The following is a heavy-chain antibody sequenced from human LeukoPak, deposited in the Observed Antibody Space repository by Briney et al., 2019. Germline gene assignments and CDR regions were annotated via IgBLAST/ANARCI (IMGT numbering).Heavy chain of an antibody. J-gene: IGHJ4*02. CDR2: INTNTGNP. Sequence: ASVKVSCKTSGYTFTTYAISWVRQAPGQGLEWMGWINTNTGNPTYAQGFFTGRYVFSLDTSVSTAYLQITGLKANDTAVYYCGRDPKLGIRGYTYGYIDFWGQGTLVTVAS. V-gene: IGHV7-4-1*02. CDR3: GRDPKLGIRGYTYGYIDF. D-gene: IGHD5-18*01. CDR1: GYTFTTYA.